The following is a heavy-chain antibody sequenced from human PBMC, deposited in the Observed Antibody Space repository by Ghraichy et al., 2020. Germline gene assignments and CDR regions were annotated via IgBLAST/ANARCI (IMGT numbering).Heavy chain of an antibody. D-gene: IGHD5-12*01. J-gene: IGHJ6*02. V-gene: IGHV4-39*07. CDR3: ARDGLIVATQKGYYYYGMDV. CDR1: GGSISSSSYY. Sequence: SETLSLTCTVSGGSISSSSYYWGWIRQPPGKGLEWIGSIYYSGSTYYNPSLKSRVTISVDTSKNQFSLKLSSVTAADTAVYYCARDGLIVATQKGYYYYGMDVWGQGTTVTVSS. CDR2: IYYSGST.